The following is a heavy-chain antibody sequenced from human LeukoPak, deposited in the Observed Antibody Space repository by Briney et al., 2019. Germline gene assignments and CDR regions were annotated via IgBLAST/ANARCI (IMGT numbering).Heavy chain of an antibody. CDR1: GFTFTSSA. CDR3: AAKLKRQLGYFDY. V-gene: IGHV1-58*02. CDR2: IVVGSGNT. J-gene: IGHJ4*02. D-gene: IGHD6-13*01. Sequence: SVKVSCKASGFTFTSSAMQWVRQARGQRLEWIGWIVVGSGNTNYAQKFQERVTITRDMSTSTAYMELSSLRSEDTAVYYCAAKLKRQLGYFDYWGQGTLVTVSS.